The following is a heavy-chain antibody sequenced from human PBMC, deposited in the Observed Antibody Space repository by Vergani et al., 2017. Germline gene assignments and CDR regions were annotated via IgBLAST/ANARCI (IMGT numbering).Heavy chain of an antibody. J-gene: IGHJ4*02. D-gene: IGHD6-13*01. CDR1: GYSISSGYY. V-gene: IGHV4-38-2*01. CDR3: ARPSAAGTYY. Sequence: QVQLQESGPGLVKPSETLSLTCAVSGYSISSGYYWGWIRQPPGKGLEWIGSIYHSGSTYYNPSLKSRVPISVDTSKNQFSLKLSSVTAADTAVYYCARPSAAGTYYWGQGTLVTVSS. CDR2: IYHSGST.